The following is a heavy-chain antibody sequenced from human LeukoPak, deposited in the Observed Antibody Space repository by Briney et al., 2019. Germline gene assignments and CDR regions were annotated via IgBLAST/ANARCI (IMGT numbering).Heavy chain of an antibody. J-gene: IGHJ4*02. Sequence: SGTLSLTCAVSGGSISSSNWWSWVRQPPGKGLEWIGEIYHSGSTNYNPSLKSRVTISVDKSKNQFSPKLSSVTAADTAVYYCARDPTRAAFGQRDFDYWGQGTLVTVSS. CDR2: IYHSGST. CDR3: ARDPTRAAFGQRDFDY. CDR1: GGSISSSNW. D-gene: IGHD3-10*01. V-gene: IGHV4-4*02.